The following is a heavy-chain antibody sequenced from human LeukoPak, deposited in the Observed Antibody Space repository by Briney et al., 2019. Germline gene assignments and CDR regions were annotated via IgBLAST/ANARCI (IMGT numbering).Heavy chain of an antibody. Sequence: PGEPLKISCKASGYSFTNYWSAWVRQMPGKGLEWMGIIYPGDSDTRYTPSFQVQVTISADKSISTAYLQWSSLKASDPAMYYCARGSVVAADYYGMEVWGQGTTVTVSS. CDR2: IYPGDSDT. J-gene: IGHJ6*02. D-gene: IGHD6-19*01. V-gene: IGHV5-51*01. CDR1: GYSFTNYW. CDR3: ARGSVVAADYYGMEV.